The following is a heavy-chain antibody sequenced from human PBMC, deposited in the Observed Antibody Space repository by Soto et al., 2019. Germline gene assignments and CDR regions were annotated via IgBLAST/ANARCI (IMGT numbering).Heavy chain of an antibody. CDR2: IYYSGNT. CDR3: VRHPVSWNYFRVNWFDP. J-gene: IGHJ5*02. D-gene: IGHD1-7*01. V-gene: IGHV4-39*01. CDR1: GGSISSSRFY. Sequence: SETLSLTCTVSGGSISSSRFYWGWIRQPPGKGLEWIGSIYYSGNTYYNPPLKSRVTISVDTSKNQFSLRLNSVTATDTAVYYCVRHPVSWNYFRVNWFDPWGQGTLVTVSS.